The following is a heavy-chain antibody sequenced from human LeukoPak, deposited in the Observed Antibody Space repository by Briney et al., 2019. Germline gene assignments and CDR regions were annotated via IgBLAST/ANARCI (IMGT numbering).Heavy chain of an antibody. J-gene: IGHJ4*02. V-gene: IGHV4-4*07. CDR2: IYTSGNT. CDR3: AAGDYVPYYFDY. Sequence: SETLSLTCTVSGGSISRYYWSWIRQSAGKGLEWIGRIYTSGNTNYNPSLKSRVTMSVDTSKNQFSLKLTPVTAADTAVYYCAAGDYVPYYFDYWGQGTLVTVSS. CDR1: GGSISRYY. D-gene: IGHD4-17*01.